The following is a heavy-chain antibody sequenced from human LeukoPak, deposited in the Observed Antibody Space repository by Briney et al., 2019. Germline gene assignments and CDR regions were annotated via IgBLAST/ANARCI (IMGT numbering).Heavy chain of an antibody. CDR3: AREVIAAAGWYFDY. CDR1: GNIFTGYY. V-gene: IGHV1-2*02. CDR2: INPNSGGT. D-gene: IGHD6-13*01. J-gene: IGHJ4*02. Sequence: ASVKVSCKASGNIFTGYYMHWVRQAPGQGLEWMGWINPNSGGTNYAQKFQGRVTMTRDTSISTAYMELSRLRFDDTAVYYCAREVIAAAGWYFDYWGQGTLVTVSS.